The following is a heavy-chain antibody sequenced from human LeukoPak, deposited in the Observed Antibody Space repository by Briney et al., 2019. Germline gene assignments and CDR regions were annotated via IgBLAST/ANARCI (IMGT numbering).Heavy chain of an antibody. CDR2: ISGSGGST. CDR1: GFTFRSYA. CDR3: AKGQGSGSYSYGGIDY. D-gene: IGHD3-10*01. Sequence: GGSLRLSCSASGFTFRSYAMSWVRQAPGKGLEWVSAISGSGGSTYYADSVKGRFTISRDNSKNTLYLQMNSLRAEDTAVYYCAKGQGSGSYSYGGIDYWGQGTLVTVSS. V-gene: IGHV3-23*01. J-gene: IGHJ4*02.